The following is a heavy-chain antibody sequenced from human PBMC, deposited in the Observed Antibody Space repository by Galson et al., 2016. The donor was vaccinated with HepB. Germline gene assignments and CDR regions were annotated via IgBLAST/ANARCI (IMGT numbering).Heavy chain of an antibody. CDR1: GDYITSYY. CDR2: IYYRGST. CDR3: ARRTSSWYYFDY. V-gene: IGHV4-59*08. D-gene: IGHD2-2*01. Sequence: VSGDYITSYYWSCIRQPPGKGLEWIGYIYYRGSTNYNPSLKSRVTISVDTSKNQFSLKLSSVTAADTAVYYCARRTSSWYYFDYWGQGTLVTVSS. J-gene: IGHJ4*02.